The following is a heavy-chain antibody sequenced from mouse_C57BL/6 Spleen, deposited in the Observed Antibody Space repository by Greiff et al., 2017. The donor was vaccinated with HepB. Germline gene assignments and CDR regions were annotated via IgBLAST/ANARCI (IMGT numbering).Heavy chain of an antibody. CDR2: INYDGSST. CDR1: GFTFSDYY. J-gene: IGHJ2*01. V-gene: IGHV5-16*01. D-gene: IGHD1-1*01. CDR3: ARDGSSSLDY. Sequence: DVKLVESEGGLVQPGSSMKLSCTASGFTFSDYYMAWVRQVPERGLEWVANINYDGSSTYYLDSLKSRFIISRDNAKNILYLQMSSLKSEDTATYYCARDGSSSLDYWGQGTTLTVSS.